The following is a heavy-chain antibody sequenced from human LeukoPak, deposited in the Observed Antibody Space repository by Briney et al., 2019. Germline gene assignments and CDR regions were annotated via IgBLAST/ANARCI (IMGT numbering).Heavy chain of an antibody. CDR2: IKRAGSEK. Sequence: GGSLRLSCAASGFTFNNYWMNWVRQAPGKGLEWVANIKRAGSEKYYVDSVKGRFTISRDNARNSLYLQMNSLRAEDTAVYYCARDRVTTSSWPRVEYYYMDVWGKGTTVTISS. CDR3: ARDRVTTSSWPRVEYYYMDV. V-gene: IGHV3-7*01. CDR1: GFTFNNYW. D-gene: IGHD4-11*01. J-gene: IGHJ6*03.